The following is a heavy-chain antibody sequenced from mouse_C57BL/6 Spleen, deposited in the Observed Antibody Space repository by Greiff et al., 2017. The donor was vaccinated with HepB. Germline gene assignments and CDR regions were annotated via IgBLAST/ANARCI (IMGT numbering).Heavy chain of an antibody. CDR3: ARGYGNYGDYYAMDY. D-gene: IGHD2-1*01. CDR2: INPNNGGT. CDR1: GYTFTDYI. Sequence: VQLQQSGPELVKPGASVKMSCEASGYTFTDYIMHWVKQSHGKSLEWIGYINPNNGGTSYNQKFKGKATLTVNKSSSTAYMELRSLTSEDSAVYYCARGYGNYGDYYAMDYWGQGTSVTVSS. V-gene: IGHV1-22*01. J-gene: IGHJ4*01.